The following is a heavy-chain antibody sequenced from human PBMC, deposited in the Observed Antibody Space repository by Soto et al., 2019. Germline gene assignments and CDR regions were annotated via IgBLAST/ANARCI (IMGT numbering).Heavy chain of an antibody. CDR2: IYYSGST. V-gene: IGHV4-59*08. J-gene: IGHJ4*02. Sequence: SETLSLTCTVSGGSISSYYWSWIRQPPGKGLEWIGYIYYSGSTNYNPSLKSRVTISADTSKNQFSLNLSSVTAADTAIYYCARRSQLAAVRGIDYWGQGTLVTVSS. CDR3: ARRSQLAAVRGIDY. CDR1: GGSISSYY. D-gene: IGHD3-10*02.